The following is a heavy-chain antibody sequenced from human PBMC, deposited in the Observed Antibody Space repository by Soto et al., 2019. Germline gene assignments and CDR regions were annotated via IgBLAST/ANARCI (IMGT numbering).Heavy chain of an antibody. D-gene: IGHD2-2*01. V-gene: IGHV1-58*02. CDR1: GFTFTSSA. Sequence: SVKVSCKASGFTFTSSAMQWVRQARGQRLEWIGWIVVGSGNTNYAQKFQERVTITRDMSTSTAYVELSSLRSEDTAVYYCAASTRFIRGAFDIWGQGTMVTVSS. CDR2: IVVGSGNT. CDR3: AASTRFIRGAFDI. J-gene: IGHJ3*02.